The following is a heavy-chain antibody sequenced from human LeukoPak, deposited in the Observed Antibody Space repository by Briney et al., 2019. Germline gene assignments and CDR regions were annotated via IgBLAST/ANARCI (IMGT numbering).Heavy chain of an antibody. V-gene: IGHV1-69*05. CDR1: GYTFTDYY. J-gene: IGHJ3*01. CDR3: ARAKYYYDSSGYAFDV. CDR2: IIPIFGTA. D-gene: IGHD3-22*01. Sequence: GASVKVSCKASGYTFTDYYMHWVRQAPGQGLEWMGRIIPIFGTANYAQKFQGRVTITTDESTSTAYMELSSLRSEDTAVYYCARAKYYYDSSGYAFDVWGQGTMVTVSS.